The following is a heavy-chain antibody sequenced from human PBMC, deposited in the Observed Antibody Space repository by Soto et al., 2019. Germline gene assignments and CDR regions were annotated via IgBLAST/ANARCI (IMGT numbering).Heavy chain of an antibody. CDR1: GGSISSGDYY. D-gene: IGHD6-6*01. Sequence: PSETLSLTCTVSGGSISSGDYYWSWIRQPPGKGLEWIGYIYSSGSTYYSPSLKSRVTISVDTSKNQFSLRLSSVTAADTAVYYCARGALGSSSSWFAFWFDPWGQGTLVTVSS. J-gene: IGHJ5*02. CDR3: ARGALGSSSSWFAFWFDP. CDR2: IYSSGST. V-gene: IGHV4-30-4*01.